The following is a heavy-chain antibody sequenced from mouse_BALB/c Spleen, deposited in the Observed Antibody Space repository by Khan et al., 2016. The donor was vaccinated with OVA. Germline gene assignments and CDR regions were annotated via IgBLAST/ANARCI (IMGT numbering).Heavy chain of an antibody. V-gene: IGHV5-9-3*01. Sequence: EVELVESGGDLVKPGGSQKLSCSASGFTFSTFAMSWVRQTPEKRQEWVATISSGGDYFYYPDSEKGRFTIYRANAKNTLYLQMSSLMSEATAMYYCARHNYGPFAYWGQGTLVTVSA. CDR2: ISSGGDYF. CDR3: ARHNYGPFAY. D-gene: IGHD1-1*01. J-gene: IGHJ3*01. CDR1: GFTFSTFA.